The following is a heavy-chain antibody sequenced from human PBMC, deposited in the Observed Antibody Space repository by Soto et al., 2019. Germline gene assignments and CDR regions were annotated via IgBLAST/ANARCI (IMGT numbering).Heavy chain of an antibody. CDR2: ISANNGNT. J-gene: IGHJ5*02. Sequence: QVQLVQSGTEVKKPGASVKVSCRTSGYIFSTYGIAWVRQAPGQGLEWMGWISANNGNTNYAQKFHGRVTMTTDTSTSTAYLELRSLRSDDTAVYYCARFQRALGFGASWGQGTLGTVSS. V-gene: IGHV1-18*01. CDR1: GYIFSTYG. CDR3: ARFQRALGFGAS. D-gene: IGHD3-10*01.